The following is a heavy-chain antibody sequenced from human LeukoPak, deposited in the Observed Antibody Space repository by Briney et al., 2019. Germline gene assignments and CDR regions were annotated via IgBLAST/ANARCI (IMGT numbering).Heavy chain of an antibody. V-gene: IGHV4-59*08. J-gene: IGHJ3*01. CDR3: ARPRDGYNFGAFDL. CDR2: IHHSGRT. D-gene: IGHD5-24*01. CDR1: ADSINTYY. Sequence: PSETLSLTCTVPADSINTYYWSWIRQPPGKGLEWIGNIHHSGRTNYNPSFKSRVTISVDTSKNQFSLKVDSVTAADTAVYYCARPRDGYNFGAFDLWGQGTLVSVSS.